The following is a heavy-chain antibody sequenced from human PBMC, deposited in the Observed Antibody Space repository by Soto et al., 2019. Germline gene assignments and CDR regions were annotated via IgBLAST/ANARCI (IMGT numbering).Heavy chain of an antibody. J-gene: IGHJ4*02. V-gene: IGHV4-59*01. D-gene: IGHD2-8*01. CDR3: ASLTNGRPGDS. CDR1: GGSISSYY. Sequence: PSETVSLTCTVSGGSISSYYWSWIRQPPGKGLEWIGYIYYSGSTNYNPSLKSRVTISVDTSKNQSSLKLSSVTAADTAVYFCASLTNGRPGDSWGQGTLVTVSS. CDR2: IYYSGST.